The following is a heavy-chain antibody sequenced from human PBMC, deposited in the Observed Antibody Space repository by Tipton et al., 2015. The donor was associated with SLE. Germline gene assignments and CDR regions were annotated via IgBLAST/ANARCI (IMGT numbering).Heavy chain of an antibody. J-gene: IGHJ4*02. CDR3: VRLGDYKGAY. D-gene: IGHD3-16*01. CDR1: GDSVSSDGYY. V-gene: IGHV4-61*08. CDR2: AQASGGT. Sequence: TLSLTCTVSGDSVSSDGYYWTWFRQPPGKGLEWIGYAQASGGTNYSPSLKSRVIISMDRSQNQFSLNLISVTTADAAVYYCVRLGDYKGAYWGQGTLVAVSS.